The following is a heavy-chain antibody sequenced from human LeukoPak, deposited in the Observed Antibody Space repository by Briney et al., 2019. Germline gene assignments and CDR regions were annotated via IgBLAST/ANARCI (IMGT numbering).Heavy chain of an antibody. V-gene: IGHV1-2*02. CDR1: GYTFTGYY. Sequence: GASVKVSCKASGYTFTGYYMHGVRQAPGQGLEWMGWINPNSGGTNYAQKFQGRVTITRDTSTSTAYMELSRLRSDDTAVYYCARWGSGYSSSWTRSSSYYYYTDVSGKGTPVTISS. CDR3: ARWGSGYSSSWTRSSSYYYYTDV. J-gene: IGHJ6*03. D-gene: IGHD6-13*01. CDR2: INPNSGGT.